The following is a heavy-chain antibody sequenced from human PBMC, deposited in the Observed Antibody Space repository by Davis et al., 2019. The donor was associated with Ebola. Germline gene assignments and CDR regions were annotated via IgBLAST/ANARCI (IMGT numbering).Heavy chain of an antibody. CDR3: ARENNNRGYSVYWFDP. V-gene: IGHV4-34*01. CDR1: GGSFSGYY. J-gene: IGHJ5*02. CDR2: INHSGSI. D-gene: IGHD5/OR15-5a*01. Sequence: SETLSLTCAVYGGSFSGYYWNWIRQPPGKGLEWIGEINHSGSIKYNPSLKSRVTISLDTSKNQFSLQLSSVTAADTAVYYCARENNNRGYSVYWFDPWGQGTLVTVSS.